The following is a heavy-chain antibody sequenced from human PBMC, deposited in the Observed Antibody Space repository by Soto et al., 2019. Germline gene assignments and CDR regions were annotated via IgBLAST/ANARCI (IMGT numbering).Heavy chain of an antibody. J-gene: IGHJ5*02. Sequence: QVQLQQWGAGLLKSSETLSLTCAVYGGSFSGYYWSWIRQPPGKGLEWIGESNHSGSTNYNPSLKSRVTISVDTSKNQFSLKLSSVTAADTAVYYCASASWGVVPAAMPTGFDPWGQGTLVTVSS. CDR3: ASASWGVVPAAMPTGFDP. D-gene: IGHD2-2*01. V-gene: IGHV4-34*01. CDR2: SNHSGST. CDR1: GGSFSGYY.